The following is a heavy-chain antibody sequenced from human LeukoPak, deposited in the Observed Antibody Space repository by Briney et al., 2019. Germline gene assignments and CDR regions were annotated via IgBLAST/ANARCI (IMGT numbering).Heavy chain of an antibody. J-gene: IGHJ3*02. CDR2: MSGSGGAT. Sequence: GGSLRLSCAASGFTFSTYPVNWVRQAPGKGLEWVSGMSGSGGATYYADSVKGRFTISRDTSKNTLYLQMNSLRAEDTAVYYCSKGATVIRGQGTMVTVAS. D-gene: IGHD4-17*01. CDR1: GFTFSTYP. V-gene: IGHV3-23*01. CDR3: SKGATVI.